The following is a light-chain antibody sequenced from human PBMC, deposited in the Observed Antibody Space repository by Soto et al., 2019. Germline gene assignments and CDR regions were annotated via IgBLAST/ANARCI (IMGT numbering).Light chain of an antibody. CDR1: QAVNTR. CDR2: LTS. Sequence: EIVLTQSPATLSSFPGDRVTLSCRASQAVNTRLAWYQHKPGQAPRLLIYLTSNRAAGISARFCGSGSGTDFTLTISDGEPEDFAVYYCHQRQSWPRTFGQGTKVEIK. V-gene: IGKV3-11*01. J-gene: IGKJ1*01. CDR3: HQRQSWPRT.